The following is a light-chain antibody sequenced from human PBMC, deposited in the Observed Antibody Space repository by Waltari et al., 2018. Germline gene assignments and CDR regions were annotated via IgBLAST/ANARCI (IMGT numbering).Light chain of an antibody. CDR2: GAS. CDR1: QSLTNSL. CDR3: QQYGDSPWT. J-gene: IGKJ1*01. Sequence: EIVLTQSPGTLSLSPGARATLSCRASQSLTNSLLAWYQQKPGQAPRLLIYGASNRATGIPYRFSGSGSGTDFTLIISRLEPEDLAVYYCQQYGDSPWTFGQGTKVEIK. V-gene: IGKV3-20*01.